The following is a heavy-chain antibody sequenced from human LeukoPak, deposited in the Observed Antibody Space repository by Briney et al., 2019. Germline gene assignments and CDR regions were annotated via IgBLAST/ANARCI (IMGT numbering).Heavy chain of an antibody. CDR1: GFTFSSYG. Sequence: PGRSLRLSCAASGFTFSSYGMHWVRQAPGKGLEWVAVISYDGSNKYYADSVKGRFTISRDNSKNTLYLQMNSLRAEDTAVYYCAKGYSYGYNLDYWGQGTLVTVSS. CDR3: AKGYSYGYNLDY. D-gene: IGHD5-18*01. V-gene: IGHV3-30*18. J-gene: IGHJ4*02. CDR2: ISYDGSNK.